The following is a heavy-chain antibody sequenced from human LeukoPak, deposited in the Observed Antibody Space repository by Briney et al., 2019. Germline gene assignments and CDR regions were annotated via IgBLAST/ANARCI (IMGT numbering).Heavy chain of an antibody. J-gene: IGHJ3*01. V-gene: IGHV3-21*04. CDR1: GFTFTNYN. CDR2: ISTSSVYK. CDR3: ARDDLRDEGFDV. Sequence: GGSLRLSCSASGFTFTNYNMNWVRQAPGKGLEWVSSISTSSVYKHYADSVKGRLTISRDSATNSVYLQMNSLRAEDTAFYYCARDDLRDEGFDVWGQGTMVTVSS.